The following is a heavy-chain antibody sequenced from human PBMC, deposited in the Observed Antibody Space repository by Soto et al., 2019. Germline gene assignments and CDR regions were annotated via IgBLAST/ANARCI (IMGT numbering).Heavy chain of an antibody. Sequence: SETLSLTCAVSGGSISSGGYSWSWIRQPPGKGLEWIGYIYHSGSIYYNPSLKSRVTISVDRSKNQFSLKLSSVTAADTAVHYCARVPDYWGQGTLVTVS. CDR3: ARVPDY. CDR2: IYHSGSI. V-gene: IGHV4-30-2*01. J-gene: IGHJ4*02. CDR1: GGSISSGGYS.